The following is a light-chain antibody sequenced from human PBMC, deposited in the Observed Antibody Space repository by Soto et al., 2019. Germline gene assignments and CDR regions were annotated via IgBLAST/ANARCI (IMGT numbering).Light chain of an antibody. V-gene: IGKV3-20*01. CDR3: QQYDNSPWT. CDR2: GAS. J-gene: IGKJ1*01. CDR1: QSVRSTH. Sequence: EIVLTQSPGTLSLYPGERATLSCRASQSVRSTHLAWYQQKPGQAPRLLIFGASSRATGIPDRFSGRGSGTDFTLTISRLEPEDFAVYYCQQYDNSPWTFGRGTKVDIK.